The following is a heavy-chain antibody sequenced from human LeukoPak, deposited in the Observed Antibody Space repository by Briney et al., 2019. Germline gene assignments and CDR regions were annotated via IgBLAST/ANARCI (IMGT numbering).Heavy chain of an antibody. CDR2: IYYSGSA. V-gene: IGHV4-61*01. CDR3: ARGFGDWGLSWFDP. Sequence: SETLSLTCTVSGGSVSSGSYYWSWIRQPPGKGLEWIGYIYYSGSAKYNPSLKSRVTISVDTSKNQFSLKLTSVTAADTAVYYCARGFGDWGLSWFDPWGQRTLVTVSS. CDR1: GGSVSSGSYY. J-gene: IGHJ5*02. D-gene: IGHD3-10*01.